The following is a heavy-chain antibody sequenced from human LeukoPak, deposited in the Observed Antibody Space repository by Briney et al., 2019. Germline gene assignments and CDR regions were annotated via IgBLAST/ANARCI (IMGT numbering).Heavy chain of an antibody. CDR1: GGSISSSSYY. Sequence: PSETLSLTCTVSGGSISSSSYYWGWIRLPPGKGLEWIGSIYYSGSTYYNPSLKSRVTISVDTSKNQFSLKLSSVTAADTAVYYCARRGYSSDYWGQGTLVTVSS. D-gene: IGHD6-13*01. J-gene: IGHJ4*02. CDR2: IYYSGST. CDR3: ARRGYSSDY. V-gene: IGHV4-39*01.